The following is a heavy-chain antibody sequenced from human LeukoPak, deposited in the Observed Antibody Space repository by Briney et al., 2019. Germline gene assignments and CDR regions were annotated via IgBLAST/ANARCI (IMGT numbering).Heavy chain of an antibody. D-gene: IGHD6-13*01. J-gene: IGHJ2*01. CDR1: GGSISSYQ. V-gene: IGHV4-59*01. Sequence: SETLSLTCTVSGGSISSYQWSWIRQPPGKGLEWIGYIYYSESTNYNPSLKSRVTISVDTSKNQFSLKLSSVTAADTAVYYCARVYYSSSYDYWYFDLWGRGTLVTVSS. CDR3: ARVYYSSSYDYWYFDL. CDR2: IYYSEST.